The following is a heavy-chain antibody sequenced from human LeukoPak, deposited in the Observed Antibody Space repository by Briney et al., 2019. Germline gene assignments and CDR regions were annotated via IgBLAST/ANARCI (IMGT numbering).Heavy chain of an antibody. CDR1: EFPFIAYE. CDR3: ARDSSGYQ. J-gene: IGHJ4*02. Sequence: GGSLRLSCVVSEFPFIAYEINWVRQAPGKGLGGVSYISSTGSTIYYADSVKGRFTISRDNAKKSLYLQMNSLRAEDTAVYYCARDSSGYQWGQGTLVTVSS. CDR2: ISSTGSTI. D-gene: IGHD3-22*01. V-gene: IGHV3-48*03.